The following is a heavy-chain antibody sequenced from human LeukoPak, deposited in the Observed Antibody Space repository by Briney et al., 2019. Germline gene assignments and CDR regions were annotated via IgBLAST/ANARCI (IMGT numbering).Heavy chain of an antibody. Sequence: PGGSLRLSCEGSGFTASGYGFSSFAMYWVRQAPGKGLEWVAVLSYDETSEYYADSVKGRFTISRDNSKNTLYLQMNSLRAEDTAVYYCARERDSSGYYPVLGYWGQGTLVTVSS. CDR3: ARERDSSGYYPVLGY. CDR1: GFTASGYGFSSFA. CDR2: LSYDETSE. D-gene: IGHD3-22*01. V-gene: IGHV3-30*03. J-gene: IGHJ4*02.